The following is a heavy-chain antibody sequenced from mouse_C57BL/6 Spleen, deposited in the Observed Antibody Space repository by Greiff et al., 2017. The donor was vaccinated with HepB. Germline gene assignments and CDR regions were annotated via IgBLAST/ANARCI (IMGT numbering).Heavy chain of an antibody. CDR3: ARGGDYDYVYAMDY. J-gene: IGHJ4*01. CDR2: IYPGDGDT. Sequence: QVQLKESGPELVKPGASVKISCKASGYAFSSSWMNWVKQRPGKGLEWIGRIYPGDGDTNYNGKFKGKATLTADKSSSTAYMQLSSLTSEDSAVYFCARGGDYDYVYAMDYWGQGTSVTVSS. D-gene: IGHD2-4*01. CDR1: GYAFSSSW. V-gene: IGHV1-82*01.